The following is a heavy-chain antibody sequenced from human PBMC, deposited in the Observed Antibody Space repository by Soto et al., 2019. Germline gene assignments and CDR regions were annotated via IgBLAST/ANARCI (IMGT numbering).Heavy chain of an antibody. CDR2: ISAYNGNT. Sequence: ASVKVSCKASGYTFTSYGISWVRQAPGQGLEWMGWISAYNGNTNYAQKLQGRVTMTTDTSTSTAYMELRSLRSDDTAVYYCARVGLYCGGDCYAFDIWGQGTMATVSS. V-gene: IGHV1-18*01. D-gene: IGHD2-21*02. CDR3: ARVGLYCGGDCYAFDI. J-gene: IGHJ3*02. CDR1: GYTFTSYG.